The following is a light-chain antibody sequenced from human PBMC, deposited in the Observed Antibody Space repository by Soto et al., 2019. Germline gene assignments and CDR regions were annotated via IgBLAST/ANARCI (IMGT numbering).Light chain of an antibody. J-gene: IGKJ1*01. CDR2: DAS. V-gene: IGKV1-5*01. CDR3: QQYNSYSPWT. CDR1: QSISSW. Sequence: IQMTQSPSTLSASVGDRVTITCRASQSISSWLAWYQQKPGKAPKLLIYDASSLESGVPSRFSGSGSGTEFTLTISSLQPDDFATYYCQQYNSYSPWTFGQGTKV.